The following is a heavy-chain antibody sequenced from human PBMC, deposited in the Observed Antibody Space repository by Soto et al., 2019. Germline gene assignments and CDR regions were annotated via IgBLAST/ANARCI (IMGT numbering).Heavy chain of an antibody. D-gene: IGHD5-12*01. CDR2: IYYSGST. CDR1: GGSISSSSYY. CDR3: ARIYSGYDHRYFDY. V-gene: IGHV4-39*01. J-gene: IGHJ4*02. Sequence: PSETLSLTCTVSGGSISSSSYYWGWIRQPPGKGLEWIGSIYYSGSTYYNPSLKSRVTISVDTSKNQFSLKLSSVTAADTAVYYCARIYSGYDHRYFDYWGQGTLVT.